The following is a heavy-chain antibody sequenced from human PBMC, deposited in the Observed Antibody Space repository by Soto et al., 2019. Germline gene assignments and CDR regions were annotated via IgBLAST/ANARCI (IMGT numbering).Heavy chain of an antibody. CDR3: ARGHDSSWTFDN. D-gene: IGHD6-13*01. J-gene: IGHJ4*02. V-gene: IGHV3-11*06. Sequence: QVQLVESGGGLVKPGGALRLSRAASGFTFSDFYMSWVRQAPGKGLEWVSCISSSSSYTGYADSVKGRFTISRDNAKDSRYLPMNSRRAEDTAVYYCARGHDSSWTFDNWGQGTLVTVSS. CDR2: ISSSSSYT. CDR1: GFTFSDFY.